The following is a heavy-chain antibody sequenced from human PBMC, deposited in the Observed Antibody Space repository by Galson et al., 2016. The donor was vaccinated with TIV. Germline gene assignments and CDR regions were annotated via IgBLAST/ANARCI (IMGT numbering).Heavy chain of an antibody. CDR1: GFTISKAY. CDR2: VRNQADGGTS. CDR3: ITDYGYAYGGFAY. V-gene: IGHV3-15*01. D-gene: IGHD2-2*01. J-gene: IGHJ4*02. Sequence: SLRLSCAVSGFTISKAYMTWVRQAPGKGLEWVGRVRNQADGGTSDYAAPVEGRSIVSRDESKNTLFLQMNSLKIEDTGVYYCITDYGYAYGGFAYWGQGMVVTVSS.